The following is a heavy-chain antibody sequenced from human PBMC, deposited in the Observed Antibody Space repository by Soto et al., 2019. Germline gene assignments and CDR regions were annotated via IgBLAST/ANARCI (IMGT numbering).Heavy chain of an antibody. Sequence: SETLSLTCTVSGDSISSNNYYWGWIRQPPGKGLEWIGSIYYSGSTYYNPSLKSRVTISVDTSKNQFSLKLSSVTAADTAVYYCARHGSGSYYNNWFDPWGQGTLVTAPQ. CDR3: ARHGSGSYYNNWFDP. CDR1: GDSISSNNYY. V-gene: IGHV4-39*01. CDR2: IYYSGST. J-gene: IGHJ5*02. D-gene: IGHD3-10*01.